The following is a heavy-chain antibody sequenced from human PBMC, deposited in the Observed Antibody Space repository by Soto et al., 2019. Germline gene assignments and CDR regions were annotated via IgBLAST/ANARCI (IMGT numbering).Heavy chain of an antibody. CDR2: IYSDGST. Sequence: EVQLVESGGGLVQPGGSLRLSCAVSGFTVSSNYMSWVRQAPGKGLEWVSVIYSDGSTYYADSVKGRFTISRDNSKNTLYRQMNSLRAEDTAVYYCAREGRRSPLYYWGQGTLVTASA. CDR3: AREGRRSPLYY. J-gene: IGHJ4*02. D-gene: IGHD4-17*01. V-gene: IGHV3-66*01. CDR1: GFTVSSNY.